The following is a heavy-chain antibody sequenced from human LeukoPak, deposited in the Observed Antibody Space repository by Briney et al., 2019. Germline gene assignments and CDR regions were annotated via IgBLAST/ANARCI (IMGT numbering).Heavy chain of an antibody. J-gene: IGHJ4*02. CDR3: ARALFGNYGRVSFTEFDY. V-gene: IGHV1-18*01. CDR2: IRTYNGNT. CDR1: GCTFTDYA. D-gene: IGHD4-11*01. Sequence: ASVKVSCKASGCTFTDYAISWVRQAPGQGLEWMGWIRTYNGNTNYAQKLQDRVIMTTDTSTSTAYLELRSLRSDDTAVYYCARALFGNYGRVSFTEFDYWGQGTLVTVSS.